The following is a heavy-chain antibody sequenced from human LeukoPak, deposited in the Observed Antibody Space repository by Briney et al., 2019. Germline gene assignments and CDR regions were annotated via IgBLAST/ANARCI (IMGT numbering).Heavy chain of an antibody. V-gene: IGHV3-21*01. Sequence: GGSLRLSCAASGFTFSSYSMNWVRQAPGKALEWVSSISSSSSYIYYADSVKGRFTISRDNAKNSLYLQMNSLRAGDTAVYYCAREPAVGASDYWGQGTLVTVSS. D-gene: IGHD1-26*01. J-gene: IGHJ4*02. CDR2: ISSSSSYI. CDR1: GFTFSSYS. CDR3: AREPAVGASDY.